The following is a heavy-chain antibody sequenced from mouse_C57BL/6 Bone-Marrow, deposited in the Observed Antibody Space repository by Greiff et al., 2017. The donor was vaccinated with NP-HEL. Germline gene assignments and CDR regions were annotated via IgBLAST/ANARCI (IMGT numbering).Heavy chain of an antibody. CDR1: GYAFSSSW. D-gene: IGHD1-1*01. CDR2: LYPGDGDT. CDR3: AYYYGSSSWFAY. Sequence: QVQLQQSGPELVKPGASVKISCKASGYAFSSSWMNWVKQRPGKGLEWIGRLYPGDGDTNYNGKFKGKATLTADKSSSTAYMQLSSLTSEDSAVYFCAYYYGSSSWFAYWGQGTLVTVSA. J-gene: IGHJ3*01. V-gene: IGHV1-82*01.